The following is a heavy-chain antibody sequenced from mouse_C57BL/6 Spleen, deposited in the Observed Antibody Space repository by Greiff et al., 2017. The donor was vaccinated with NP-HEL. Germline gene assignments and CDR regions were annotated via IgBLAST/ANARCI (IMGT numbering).Heavy chain of an antibody. V-gene: IGHV1-15*01. J-gene: IGHJ3*01. CDR1: GYTFTDYE. Sequence: QVQLKESGAELVRPGASVTLSCKASGYTFTDYEMHWVKQTPVHGLEWIGAIDPETGGTAYNQKFKGKAILTADKSSSTAYMELRSLTSEDSAVYYCTRYYGSSYDLAWFAYWGQGTLVTVSA. CDR3: TRYYGSSYDLAWFAY. D-gene: IGHD1-1*01. CDR2: IDPETGGT.